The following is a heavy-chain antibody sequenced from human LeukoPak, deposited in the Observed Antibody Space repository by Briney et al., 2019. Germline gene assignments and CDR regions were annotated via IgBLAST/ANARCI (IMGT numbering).Heavy chain of an antibody. V-gene: IGHV4-34*01. J-gene: IGHJ4*02. CDR2: INHSGST. Sequence: PSETLSLTCAVYGGSFSGYYWSWIRQPPGKGLEWIGEINHSGSTNYNPSLKSRVTISVDTSKNQFSLKLSSVTAADTAVYYCARDKVSGEGIDYWGQGTLVTVSS. CDR1: GGSFSGYY. CDR3: ARDKVSGEGIDY. D-gene: IGHD4-17*01.